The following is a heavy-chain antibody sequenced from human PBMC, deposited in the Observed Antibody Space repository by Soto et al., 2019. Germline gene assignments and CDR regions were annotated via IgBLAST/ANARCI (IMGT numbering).Heavy chain of an antibody. Sequence: GGSLRLSCAASGFTFSSYAMHWVRQAPGKGLEWVAVISYDGSNKYYADSVKGRFTISRDNSKNTLYLQMNSLRAEDTAVYYCASPPIAVAGTEYYYYGMDVWGQGTTVTVSS. CDR1: GFTFSSYA. J-gene: IGHJ6*02. V-gene: IGHV3-30-3*01. D-gene: IGHD6-19*01. CDR3: ASPPIAVAGTEYYYYGMDV. CDR2: ISYDGSNK.